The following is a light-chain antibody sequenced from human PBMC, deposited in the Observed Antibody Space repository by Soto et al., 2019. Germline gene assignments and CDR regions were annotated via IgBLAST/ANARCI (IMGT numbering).Light chain of an antibody. V-gene: IGKV3-15*01. CDR1: QNVYNI. CDR3: QQWRNWTVA. J-gene: IGKJ4*02. CDR2: DAS. Sequence: TLSVSPGARATLSCKAIQNVYNILAWYQQRPGQPPRLLIYDASTRATGISASFSGSGYGTEFTLTICSLQSEDFAVYFCQQWRNWTVAFGGGTNVDMK.